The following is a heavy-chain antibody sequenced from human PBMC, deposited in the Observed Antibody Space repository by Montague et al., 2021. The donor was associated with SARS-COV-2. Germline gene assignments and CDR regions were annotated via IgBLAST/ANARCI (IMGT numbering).Heavy chain of an antibody. CDR2: IYYGGGT. D-gene: IGHD6-19*01. V-gene: IGHV4-59*01. J-gene: IGHJ3*02. Sequence: SETLSLTCTVAGGSISSYYWSWIRQHPGKGLEWIGYIYYGGGTNYNPSLRSRVTISVDTSKNQFSLKLSSVAAAATAVYYCAGGSGWMGNAFDIWGQGTLVTVSS. CDR3: AGGSGWMGNAFDI. CDR1: GGSISSYY.